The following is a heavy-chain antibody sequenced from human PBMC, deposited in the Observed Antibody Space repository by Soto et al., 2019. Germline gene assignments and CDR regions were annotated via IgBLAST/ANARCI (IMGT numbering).Heavy chain of an antibody. CDR3: AREDYYGSETYYNKRNYYYGMDV. CDR2: INHSGST. J-gene: IGHJ6*02. D-gene: IGHD3-10*01. CDR1: GGSFSGYY. Sequence: SETLSLTCAVYGGSFSGYYWSWIRQPPGKGLEWIGEINHSGSTNYNPSLKSRVTISVDTSKNQFSLKLSSVTAADTAVYYCAREDYYGSETYYNKRNYYYGMDVWGQGTTVTVSS. V-gene: IGHV4-34*01.